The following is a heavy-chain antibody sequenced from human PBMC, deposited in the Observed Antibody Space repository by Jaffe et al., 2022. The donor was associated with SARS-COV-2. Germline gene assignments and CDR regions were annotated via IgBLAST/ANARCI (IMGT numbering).Heavy chain of an antibody. Sequence: QVQLVESGGGVVQPGRSLRLSCAASGFTFSSYAMHWVRQAPGKGLEWVAVISYDGSNKYYADSVKGRFTISRDNSKNTLYLQMNSLRAEDTAVYYCARDRESDSSGYFDAFDIWGQGTMVTVSS. V-gene: IGHV3-30-3*01. CDR3: ARDRESDSSGYFDAFDI. CDR2: ISYDGSNK. CDR1: GFTFSSYA. D-gene: IGHD3-22*01. J-gene: IGHJ3*02.